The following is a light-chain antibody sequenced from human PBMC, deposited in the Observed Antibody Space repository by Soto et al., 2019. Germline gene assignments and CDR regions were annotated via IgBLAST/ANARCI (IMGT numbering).Light chain of an antibody. J-gene: IGKJ1*01. V-gene: IGKV3D-20*01. Sequence: EIVLTQSPATLSLSPGERATLSCGASQSVSSSYLAWYQQKPGLAPRLLIYDASSRATGITDRFSGSGAGTDFTLTISRLEPEDFEVYYCQQYGSSPRTFGQGTKVEIK. CDR2: DAS. CDR3: QQYGSSPRT. CDR1: QSVSSSY.